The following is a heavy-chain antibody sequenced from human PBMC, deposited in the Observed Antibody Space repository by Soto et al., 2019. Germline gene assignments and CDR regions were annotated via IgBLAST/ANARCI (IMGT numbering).Heavy chain of an antibody. J-gene: IGHJ4*02. V-gene: IGHV1-3*01. CDR2: INAGNGNT. Sequence: QVQLVQSGAEVKKPGASVKVSCTASGYTFTSYAMHWVRQAPGQRLEWMGWINAGNGNTKYSQNMQGRVTITSDTSAATAYMELSSLRSEDTAVYYCARDGYSSGWYFDTWGQGTLVTVSS. D-gene: IGHD6-19*01. CDR3: ARDGYSSGWYFDT. CDR1: GYTFTSYA.